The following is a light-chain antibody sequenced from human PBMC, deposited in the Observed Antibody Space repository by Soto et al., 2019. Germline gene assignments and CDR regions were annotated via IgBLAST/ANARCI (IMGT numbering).Light chain of an antibody. Sequence: EVGMTQSPATLSVSPGERATLSCRASQSVSSNLAWYQQKPGQTPRLLMYGASTRATGIPARFSGSGSGTEFTLTISSLQSEDFAVYYCQQYYSTPFTFGPGTRLDIK. CDR3: QQYYSTPFT. CDR2: GAS. V-gene: IGKV3-15*01. CDR1: QSVSSN. J-gene: IGKJ3*01.